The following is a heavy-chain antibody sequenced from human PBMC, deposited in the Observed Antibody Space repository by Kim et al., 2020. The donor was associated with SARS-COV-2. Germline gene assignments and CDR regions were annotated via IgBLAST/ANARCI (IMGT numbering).Heavy chain of an antibody. CDR2: IKQDGSEK. J-gene: IGHJ5*02. D-gene: IGHD3-10*01. CDR3: ARTGITMVRGVILNWFDP. CDR1: GFTFSSYW. Sequence: GGSLRLFCAASGFTFSSYWMSWVRQAPGKGLEWVANIKQDGSEKYYVDSVKGRFTISRDNAKNSLYLQMNSLRAEDTAVYYCARTGITMVRGVILNWFDPWGQGTLVTVSS. V-gene: IGHV3-7*03.